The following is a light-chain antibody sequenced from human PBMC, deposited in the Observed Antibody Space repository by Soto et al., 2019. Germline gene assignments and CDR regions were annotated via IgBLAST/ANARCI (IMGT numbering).Light chain of an antibody. J-gene: IGKJ1*01. Sequence: EIVKTEYPATLSVSPGERATLSCRASQSVSSNLAWYQQKPGQAPRLLIYGASTRATGIPARFSGSGSGTEFTLTISSLQSEDFAVYYCQQYNNWPQTFGQGTKVEIK. CDR2: GAS. CDR3: QQYNNWPQT. CDR1: QSVSSN. V-gene: IGKV3-15*01.